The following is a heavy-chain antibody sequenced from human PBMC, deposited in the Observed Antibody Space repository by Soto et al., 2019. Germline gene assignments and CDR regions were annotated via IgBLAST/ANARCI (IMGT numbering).Heavy chain of an antibody. Sequence: QVDLVQSGAEVKKPGASVTISCKASGSAITRYYIHWVRQDPGRGLEWMGIINTGGGSASYAQKFQDRVTIDKDTSTGTVYMDLRSLRTEDTAVYYCARDTSGWSLNGLDVWGQGTTVNVSS. CDR2: INTGGGSA. CDR1: GSAITRYY. V-gene: IGHV1-46*01. CDR3: ARDTSGWSLNGLDV. J-gene: IGHJ6*02. D-gene: IGHD6-19*01.